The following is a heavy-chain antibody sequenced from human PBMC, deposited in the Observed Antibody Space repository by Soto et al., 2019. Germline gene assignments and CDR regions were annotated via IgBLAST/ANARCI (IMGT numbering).Heavy chain of an antibody. Sequence: PSETLSLTCAVYGGSFSGYYWSWIRQPPGKGLEWIGEINHSGSTNYNPSLKSRVTISVDTSKNQFSLKLSSVTAADTAVYYCARGSILWFGELLDYWGQGTLVTVSS. J-gene: IGHJ4*02. V-gene: IGHV4-34*01. CDR2: INHSGST. CDR3: ARGSILWFGELLDY. D-gene: IGHD3-10*01. CDR1: GGSFSGYY.